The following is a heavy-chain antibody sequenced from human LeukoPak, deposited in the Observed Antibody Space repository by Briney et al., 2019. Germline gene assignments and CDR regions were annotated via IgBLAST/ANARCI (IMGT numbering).Heavy chain of an antibody. D-gene: IGHD3-10*01. CDR3: ARGGYSMVRGVIGAFDI. J-gene: IGHJ3*02. CDR2: ISAYNGNT. Sequence: ASVKVSCKASGYTFTSYGISWVRQAPGQGLEWMGWISAYNGNTNNAQKLQGRITMTTDTSTSTAYTELRSLRSYDTAVYYCARGGYSMVRGVIGAFDIWGQGTMVTVSS. CDR1: GYTFTSYG. V-gene: IGHV1-18*01.